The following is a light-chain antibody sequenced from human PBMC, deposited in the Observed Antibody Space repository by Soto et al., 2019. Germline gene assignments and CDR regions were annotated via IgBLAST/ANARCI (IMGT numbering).Light chain of an antibody. J-gene: IGLJ1*01. V-gene: IGLV1-44*01. CDR1: SSNIGSNT. Sequence: QSVLTQPPSASGTPGQSVTISCSGSSSNIGSNTVNWYQQLPGTAPKLLIYSNNQRPSGVPDRFSGSKSGTSASLAISGLQYEDEADYYCAAWDDSLNGYVFGNGTKVTVL. CDR2: SNN. CDR3: AAWDDSLNGYV.